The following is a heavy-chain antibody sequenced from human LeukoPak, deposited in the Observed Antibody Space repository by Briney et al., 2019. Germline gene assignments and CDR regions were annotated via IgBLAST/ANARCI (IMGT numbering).Heavy chain of an antibody. J-gene: IGHJ4*02. CDR1: GGSISSSSYY. Sequence: KPSETLSLTCTVSGGSISSSSYYWGWIRQPPGKGLEWIGSIYYSGSTYYNPSLKSRVTISVDTSKNQFSLKLSSVTAADTAVYYCARHGGVATVTKDFDYWGQGTLVTVSS. D-gene: IGHD4-17*01. CDR2: IYYSGST. CDR3: ARHGGVATVTKDFDY. V-gene: IGHV4-39*01.